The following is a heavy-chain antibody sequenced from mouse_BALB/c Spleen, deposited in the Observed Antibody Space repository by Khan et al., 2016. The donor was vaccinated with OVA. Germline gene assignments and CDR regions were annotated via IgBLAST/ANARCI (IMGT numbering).Heavy chain of an antibody. CDR2: ISYSGST. CDR3: ARTARIKY. D-gene: IGHD1-2*01. J-gene: IGHJ2*01. CDR1: GYSITSGYG. V-gene: IGHV3-1*02. Sequence: EVQLQESGPGLVKPSQSLSLTCTVTGYSITSGYGWYWIRQFPGNKLEWMGYISYSGSTYYNPSLKSRISITRDTSKNQFFLQLNAVTTEDTATCYCARTARIKYWGQGTTLTVSS.